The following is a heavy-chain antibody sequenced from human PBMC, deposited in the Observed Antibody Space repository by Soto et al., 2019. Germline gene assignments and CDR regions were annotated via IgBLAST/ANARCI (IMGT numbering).Heavy chain of an antibody. Sequence: QVQLVQSGADVKKPGSSVKVSCQASGVTFSSETLGWVRQAHGQGLEWVGGLIPLFGTASYAQKFQGRVTSTADESKSTVYMELSSLSSDDSFVYFWSTEVGATPASPFDACCQVTMVTLSS. CDR3: STEVGATPASPFDA. V-gene: IGHV1-69*01. D-gene: IGHD1-26*01. CDR1: GVTFSSET. J-gene: IGHJ4*02. CDR2: LIPLFGTA.